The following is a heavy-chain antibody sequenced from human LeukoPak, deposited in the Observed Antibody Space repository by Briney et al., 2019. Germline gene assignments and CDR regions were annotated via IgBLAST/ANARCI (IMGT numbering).Heavy chain of an antibody. CDR3: AREQVDYYYGMDV. D-gene: IGHD1-26*01. Sequence: ASVKVSCKASGYTFTNYHLHWVRQAPGQVPGWMGVMNPRGGRTTYAQTFQGRVTMTRDTSTSTVYMELSSLRSEDTAVYYCAREQVDYYYGMDVWGQGTTVTVSS. V-gene: IGHV1-46*01. CDR1: GYTFTNYH. J-gene: IGHJ6*02. CDR2: MNPRGGRT.